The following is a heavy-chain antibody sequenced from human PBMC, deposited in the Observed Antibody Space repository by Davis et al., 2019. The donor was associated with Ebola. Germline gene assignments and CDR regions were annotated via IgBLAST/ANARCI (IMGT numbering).Heavy chain of an antibody. Sequence: SVKVSCKASGGTFSSYAISWVRQAPGQGLEWMGGIIPIFGTANYAQKFQGRVTITADESTSTAYMELSSLRSEDTAVYYCARAPYSGSYRGPSFDYWGQGTLVTVSS. CDR2: IIPIFGTA. J-gene: IGHJ4*02. D-gene: IGHD1-26*01. V-gene: IGHV1-69*13. CDR3: ARAPYSGSYRGPSFDY. CDR1: GGTFSSYA.